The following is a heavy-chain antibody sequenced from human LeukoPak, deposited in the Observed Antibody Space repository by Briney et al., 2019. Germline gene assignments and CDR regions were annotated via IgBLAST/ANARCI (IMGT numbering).Heavy chain of an antibody. Sequence: GGSLRLSCAASGFTFSSYSMNWVRQAPGKGLEWVSSISSSSSYIYHADSVKGRFTISRDNAKNSLYLQMNSLRAEDTAVYYCARDKVGTTGYWGQGTLVTVSS. J-gene: IGHJ4*02. V-gene: IGHV3-21*01. CDR3: ARDKVGTTGY. CDR1: GFTFSSYS. CDR2: ISSSSSYI. D-gene: IGHD1-1*01.